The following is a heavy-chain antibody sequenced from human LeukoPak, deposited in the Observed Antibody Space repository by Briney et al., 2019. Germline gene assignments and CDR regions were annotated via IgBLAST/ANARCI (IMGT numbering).Heavy chain of an antibody. Sequence: PSETLSLTCTVSGGSISSYYWSWIRQPPGKGLEWIGYIYYSGSTNYNPSLKSRVTISVDTSKNQFSLKLSSVTAADTAVYYCARRGGGSGSYYTYYYYYMDVWGKGTTVTISS. J-gene: IGHJ6*03. CDR3: ARRGGGSGSYYTYYYYYMDV. V-gene: IGHV4-59*12. D-gene: IGHD3-10*01. CDR2: IYYSGST. CDR1: GGSISSYY.